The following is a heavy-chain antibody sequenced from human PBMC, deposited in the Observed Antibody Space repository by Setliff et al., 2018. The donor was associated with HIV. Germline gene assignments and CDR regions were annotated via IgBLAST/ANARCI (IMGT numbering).Heavy chain of an antibody. D-gene: IGHD3-10*01. V-gene: IGHV1-18*01. CDR2: ISAYNGNT. CDR3: ARGLLWFGEEPVYYFDY. Sequence: GASVKVSCKASGYTFTSYGISWVRQAPGQGLEWMGWISAYNGNTNYAQKLQGRVTVTTDTSTSTAYMELRSLRSDDTAVYYCARGLLWFGEEPVYYFDYWGQGTLVTVSS. J-gene: IGHJ4*02. CDR1: GYTFTSYG.